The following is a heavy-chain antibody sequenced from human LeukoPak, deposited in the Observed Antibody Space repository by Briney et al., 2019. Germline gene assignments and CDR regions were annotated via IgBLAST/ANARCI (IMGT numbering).Heavy chain of an antibody. Sequence: SETLSLTCTVSGGSISTYYWSWIRQPPGKGLEWIGYVYYSGNTNYNPSLRSRVTISIDTSKNQFSLKLSSVTAADTAVYYCARDGSGYQRLDYWGQGTLFTVSS. J-gene: IGHJ4*02. V-gene: IGHV4-59*01. CDR2: VYYSGNT. CDR3: ARDGSGYQRLDY. CDR1: GGSISTYY. D-gene: IGHD3-22*01.